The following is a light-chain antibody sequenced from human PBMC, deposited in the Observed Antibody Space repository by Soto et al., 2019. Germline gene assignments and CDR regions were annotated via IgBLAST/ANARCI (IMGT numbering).Light chain of an antibody. J-gene: IGKJ1*01. CDR1: QGISSY. V-gene: IGKV1-8*01. CDR3: QQYDYSRT. CDR2: AAS. Sequence: AIRMYKSPSSLSASTGDRVTITCRASQGISSYLAWYQQKPGKAPKLLIYAASTLQSGVPSRFSGSGSGTEFSLTIRGLQPDDFATYYCQQYDYSRTFGQGTKVDIK.